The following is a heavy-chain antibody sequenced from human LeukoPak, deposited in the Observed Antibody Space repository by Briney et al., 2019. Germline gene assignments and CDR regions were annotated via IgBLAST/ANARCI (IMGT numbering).Heavy chain of an antibody. CDR3: ARYDFWSGQYYFDY. Sequence: ASVKVSCKASGYTFTSYDINWVRQATGQGLEWMGWMNPNSGNTGYAQKFQGRVTITRNTSLSTAYMELSSLRSEDTAVYYCARYDFWSGQYYFDYWGQGTLVTVSS. CDR2: MNPNSGNT. CDR1: GYTFTSYD. D-gene: IGHD3-3*01. J-gene: IGHJ4*02. V-gene: IGHV1-8*03.